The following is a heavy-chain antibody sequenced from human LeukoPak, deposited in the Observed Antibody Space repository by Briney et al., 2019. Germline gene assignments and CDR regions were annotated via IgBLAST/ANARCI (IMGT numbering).Heavy chain of an antibody. CDR3: ARGGGILTVYYFDY. D-gene: IGHD3-9*01. CDR1: GGSFSGYY. CDR2: INHSGST. V-gene: IGHV4-34*01. J-gene: IGHJ4*02. Sequence: SETLSLTCAVYGGSFSGYYWSWLRQPPGKGLEWIGEINHSGSTNYNPSLKSRVTISVDTSKNQFSLKLSSVTAADTAVYYCARGGGILTVYYFDYWGQGTLVTVSS.